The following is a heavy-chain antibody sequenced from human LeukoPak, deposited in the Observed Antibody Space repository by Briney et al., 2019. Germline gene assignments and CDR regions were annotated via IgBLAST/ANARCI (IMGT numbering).Heavy chain of an antibody. CDR1: GDNVSSNSAT. CDR3: AGDRGGGAAVFFDY. V-gene: IGHV6-1*01. J-gene: IGHJ4*02. D-gene: IGHD6-13*01. Sequence: SQTLSLTCAISGDNVSSNSATWNWIRQSPSRGLEWLGRTYYRSKWYNDYAVSVKSRMTIIPDTSKNQFSLQLNSVTPDDTALYYCAGDRGGGAAVFFDYCGLGTLVTVSS. CDR2: TYYRSKWYN.